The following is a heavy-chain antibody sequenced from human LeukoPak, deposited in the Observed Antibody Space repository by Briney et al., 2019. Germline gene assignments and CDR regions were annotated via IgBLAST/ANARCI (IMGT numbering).Heavy chain of an antibody. V-gene: IGHV3-23*01. J-gene: IGHJ4*02. CDR2: ISGSGGST. Sequence: SGGSLRLSCAASGFTFSSYAMSWVRQAPGKGLEWVSAISGSGGSTYYADSVKGRFTISRDNSENTLYLQMNSLRAEDTAVYYCAKDRIYYDSSGLTHDYWGQGTLVTVSS. CDR1: GFTFSSYA. CDR3: AKDRIYYDSSGLTHDY. D-gene: IGHD3-22*01.